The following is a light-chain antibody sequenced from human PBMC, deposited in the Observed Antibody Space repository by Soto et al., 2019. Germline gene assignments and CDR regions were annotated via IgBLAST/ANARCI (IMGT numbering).Light chain of an antibody. Sequence: QSVLTQPPSVSGAPGQRVTISCTGSSSNIGAGYDVHWYQQLPGTAPKLLIYSNNERPSGVPDRFSGSKSGTSASLAISGLQSEDEADFYCAAWDDSLNAYVIGTGTKVTVL. V-gene: IGLV1-44*01. CDR3: AAWDDSLNAYV. J-gene: IGLJ1*01. CDR2: SNN. CDR1: SSNIGAGYD.